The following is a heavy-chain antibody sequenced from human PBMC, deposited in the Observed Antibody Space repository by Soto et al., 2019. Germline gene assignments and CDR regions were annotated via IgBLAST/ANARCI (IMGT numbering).Heavy chain of an antibody. V-gene: IGHV3-30-3*01. CDR3: ARERGTADYYYYGMDV. Sequence: GGSLRLSCAASGFTFSSYAMHWVRQAPGKGLEWVAVISYDGSNKYYADSVKGRFTISRDNSKNTLYLQMNSLRAEDTAVYYCARERGTADYYYYGMDVWGQGTTVTVSS. J-gene: IGHJ6*02. CDR1: GFTFSSYA. CDR2: ISYDGSNK.